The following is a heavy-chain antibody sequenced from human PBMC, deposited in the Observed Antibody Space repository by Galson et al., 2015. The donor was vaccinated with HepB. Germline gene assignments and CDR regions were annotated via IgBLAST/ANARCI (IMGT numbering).Heavy chain of an antibody. CDR1: GGSISSYY. J-gene: IGHJ4*02. Sequence: LSLTCTVSGGSISSYYWSWIRQPPGKGLEWIGYIYYSGSTNYNPSLKSRVTISVDTSKNQFSLKLSSVTAADTAVYYCARFRGSLDLAYCGGDCYVFDYWGQGTLVTVSS. CDR3: ARFRGSLDLAYCGGDCYVFDY. V-gene: IGHV4-59*01. D-gene: IGHD2-21*02. CDR2: IYYSGST.